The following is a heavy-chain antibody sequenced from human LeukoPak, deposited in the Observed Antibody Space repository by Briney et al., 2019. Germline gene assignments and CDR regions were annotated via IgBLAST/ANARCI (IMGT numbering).Heavy chain of an antibody. CDR1: SDSISSYF. CDR2: IYPSGST. CDR3: ARDQQQLPYYYYYMDV. V-gene: IGHV4-4*07. J-gene: IGHJ6*03. D-gene: IGHD6-13*01. Sequence: SETLSLTCTVSSDSISSYFWSWIRQPAGKGLEWIGHIYPSGSTNYNPSLKSRVTMSVDTSKNQFSLKLSSVTAADTAVYYCARDQQQLPYYYYYMDVWGKGTTVTVSS.